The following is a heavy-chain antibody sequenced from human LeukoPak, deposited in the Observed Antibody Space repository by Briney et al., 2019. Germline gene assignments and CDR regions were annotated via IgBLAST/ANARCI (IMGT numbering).Heavy chain of an antibody. Sequence: SETLSLTCTVSGGSISSYYWSWIRQPPGKGPEWIGYIYYSGSTNYNPSLKSRVTISVDTSKNQFSLKLSSVTAADTAVYYCARGMDYDILTGPAYYMDVWGKGTTVTVSS. CDR3: ARGMDYDILTGPAYYMDV. J-gene: IGHJ6*03. D-gene: IGHD3-9*01. CDR2: IYYSGST. V-gene: IGHV4-59*01. CDR1: GGSISSYY.